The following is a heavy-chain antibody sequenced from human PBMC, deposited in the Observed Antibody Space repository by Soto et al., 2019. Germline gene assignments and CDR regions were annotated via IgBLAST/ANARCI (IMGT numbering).Heavy chain of an antibody. CDR3: ARGGVAAAGTLGN. Sequence: QVQLVQSGAEVKRPGSSVRVSCKASGGTFNSYTISWVRQAPGQGPEWMGRIIPVLGVANYAQTFQGRVTITADKSTSTVYMDLSSLRSEDTALYYCARGGVAAAGTLGNWGQGTLVTVSS. D-gene: IGHD6-13*01. J-gene: IGHJ4*02. CDR2: IIPVLGVA. CDR1: GGTFNSYT. V-gene: IGHV1-69*02.